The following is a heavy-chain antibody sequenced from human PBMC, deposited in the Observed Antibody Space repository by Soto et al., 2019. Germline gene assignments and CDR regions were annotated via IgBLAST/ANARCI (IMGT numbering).Heavy chain of an antibody. CDR1: GGTFSSYT. CDR3: ARDGTDGYGMDV. J-gene: IGHJ6*02. D-gene: IGHD2-8*01. V-gene: IGHV1-69*08. Sequence: QVQLVQSGAEVKKPGSSVKVSCKASGGTFSSYTISWVRQAPGQGLEWMGRIIPILGIANYAQKFQGRVXIXAXXSTSTAYMELSSLSSEDTAVYYCARDGTDGYGMDVWGQGTTVTVSS. CDR2: IIPILGIA.